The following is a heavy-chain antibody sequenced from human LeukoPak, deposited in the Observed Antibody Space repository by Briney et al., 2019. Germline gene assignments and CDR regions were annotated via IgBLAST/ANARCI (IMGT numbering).Heavy chain of an antibody. Sequence: SVKVSCKASGGTFSSYAISWVRQAPGQGLEWMGGIIPIFGTANYAQKFQGRVTMTEDTSTDTAYMELSSLRSEDTAVYYCATRYCSSTSCYPESVDYWGQGTLVTVSS. CDR1: GGTFSSYA. V-gene: IGHV1-69*06. CDR2: IIPIFGTA. J-gene: IGHJ4*02. D-gene: IGHD2-2*01. CDR3: ATRYCSSTSCYPESVDY.